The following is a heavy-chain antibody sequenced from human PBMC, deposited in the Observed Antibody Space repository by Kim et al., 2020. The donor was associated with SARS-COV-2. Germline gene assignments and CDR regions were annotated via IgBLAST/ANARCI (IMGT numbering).Heavy chain of an antibody. J-gene: IGHJ4*02. CDR1: GGSISSSFNY. D-gene: IGHD3-22*01. CDR3: ARLPHDSSGYVDC. Sequence: SETLSLTCTVSGGSISSSFNYWGWIRQPPGKGLEWIGSVYHSGSTYDSPSLKSRVTVSVDTSKNEFSLKVTSVTAADTAVYFCARLPHDSSGYVDCWGQGILLTVSS. V-gene: IGHV4-39*01. CDR2: VYHSGST.